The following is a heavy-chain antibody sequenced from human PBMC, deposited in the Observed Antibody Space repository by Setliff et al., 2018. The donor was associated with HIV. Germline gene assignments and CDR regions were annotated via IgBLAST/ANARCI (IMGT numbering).Heavy chain of an antibody. Sequence: SVKVSCKASGYTFTSYDINWVRQAAGQGLEWMGGIIPILGIPNYAQKFQGRVTITADKSTTTVYMELSSLGSEDTAVYYCARGQTTNNIKAEAFDIWGQGTLVTVSS. CDR1: GYTFTSYD. CDR2: IIPILGIP. CDR3: ARGQTTNNIKAEAFDI. D-gene: IGHD1-20*01. V-gene: IGHV1-69*10. J-gene: IGHJ3*02.